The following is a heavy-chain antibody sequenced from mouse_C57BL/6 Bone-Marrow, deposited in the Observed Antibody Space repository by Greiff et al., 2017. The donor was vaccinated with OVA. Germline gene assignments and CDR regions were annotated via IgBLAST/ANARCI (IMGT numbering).Heavy chain of an antibody. CDR3: ARGRFFAY. CDR1: GYTFTSYW. J-gene: IGHJ3*01. V-gene: IGHV1-59*01. Sequence: QVQLQQPGAELVRPGTSVKLSCKASGYTFTSYWLHWVKQRPGHGLEWIGVLAPSDSYTNYTQKFKVKATLTVDTSSSTAYMQLSSLTSEDSAVYYCARGRFFAYWGQGTLVTVSA. CDR2: LAPSDSYT.